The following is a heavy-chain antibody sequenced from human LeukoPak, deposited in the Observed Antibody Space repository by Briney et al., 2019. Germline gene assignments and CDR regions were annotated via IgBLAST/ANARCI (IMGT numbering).Heavy chain of an antibody. CDR3: ARAQPYYYYYGMDV. CDR1: GYTFTDYY. Sequence: ASVKVSCKASGYTFTDYYIHWVRQAPGQGLEWMGWINPNSGGTNYAQKFQGRVTMTRDTSISTAYMELSRLRSDDTAVYYCARAQPYYYYYGMDVWGQGTTVTVSS. J-gene: IGHJ6*02. V-gene: IGHV1-2*02. CDR2: INPNSGGT.